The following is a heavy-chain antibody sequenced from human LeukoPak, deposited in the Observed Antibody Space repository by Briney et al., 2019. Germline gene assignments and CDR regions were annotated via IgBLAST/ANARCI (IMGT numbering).Heavy chain of an antibody. D-gene: IGHD2-2*01. CDR2: INPSGGST. V-gene: IGHV1-46*01. CDR3: AREDGSTGAFDI. J-gene: IGHJ3*02. CDR1: GYTFSSYY. Sequence: ASVKVSCKASGYTFSSYYMHYMRQAPGQGLEWMGMINPSGGSTSYAQKFQGRVTMTRDTSTSTVYMELSSLRSEDTAVYYCAREDGSTGAFDIWGQGTMVTVSS.